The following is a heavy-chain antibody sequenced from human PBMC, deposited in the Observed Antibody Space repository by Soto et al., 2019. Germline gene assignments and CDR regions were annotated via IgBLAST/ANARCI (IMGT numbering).Heavy chain of an antibody. CDR1: GFSLSTSGVG. D-gene: IGHD3-10*01. V-gene: IGHV2-5*02. J-gene: IGHJ5*01. CDR2: IYWDDDK. CDR3: AHTPPLWFGRGYQASAFNS. Sequence: QITLKESGPPLVKPTQTLTLTCTFSGFSLSTSGVGVGWIRQPPGKALEWLALIYWDDDKRYSPSLKSRLTITKDTSKNQVVLTMTNMDPVDTATYYCAHTPPLWFGRGYQASAFNSWGQGTLVTVSS.